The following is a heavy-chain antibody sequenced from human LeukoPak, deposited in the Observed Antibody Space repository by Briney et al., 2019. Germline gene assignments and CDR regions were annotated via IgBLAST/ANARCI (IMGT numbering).Heavy chain of an antibody. CDR2: ITSSGSTV. V-gene: IGHV3-11*01. CDR1: GFTFSDYY. Sequence: GGSLRLSCAASGFTFSDYYMSWIRQAPRKELEWISHITSSGSTVYYADSVKGRFTIARDNAKNALYLQMNSLRDEDTAVYYCAREAYSSKWYADYWGQGTLVTVSS. CDR3: AREAYSSKWYADY. D-gene: IGHD2-2*01. J-gene: IGHJ4*02.